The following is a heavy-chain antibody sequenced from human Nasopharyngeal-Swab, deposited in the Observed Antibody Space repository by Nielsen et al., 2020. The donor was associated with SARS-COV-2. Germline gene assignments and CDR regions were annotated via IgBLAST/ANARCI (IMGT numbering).Heavy chain of an antibody. CDR3: ARKYCNGDCYFDY. V-gene: IGHV4-30-2*01. Sequence: SETLSLTCAVSGGSISSGFYSWSWILQPPGKGLEWIGYIYHSGNTYYNPSLKSRVTISVDRSKNQFSLRLSSVTAADTAVYYCARKYCNGDCYFDYWGQGTLVTVSS. CDR1: GGSISSGFYS. CDR2: IYHSGNT. J-gene: IGHJ4*02. D-gene: IGHD2-21*02.